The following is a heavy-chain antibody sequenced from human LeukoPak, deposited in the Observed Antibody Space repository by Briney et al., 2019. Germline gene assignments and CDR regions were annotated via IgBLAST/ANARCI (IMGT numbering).Heavy chain of an antibody. CDR1: GYTFTSYG. Sequence: VASVKVSCKASGYTFTSYGISWVRQAPGQGLEWMGWISAYNGNTNYAQKLQGRVTMTTDTSTSTAYMELRRLRSDDTAVYYCARISGYCSGGSCYSCDYWGQGTLVTVSS. D-gene: IGHD2-15*01. J-gene: IGHJ4*02. CDR2: ISAYNGNT. CDR3: ARISGYCSGGSCYSCDY. V-gene: IGHV1-18*01.